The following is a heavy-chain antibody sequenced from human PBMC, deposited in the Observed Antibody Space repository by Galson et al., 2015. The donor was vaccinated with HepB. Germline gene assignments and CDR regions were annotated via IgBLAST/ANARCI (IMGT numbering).Heavy chain of an antibody. Sequence: SVKVSCKASGYTFTSYGISWVRQAPGQGLEWMGWISAYNGNTNYAQKLQGRVTMTTDTSTSTAYMELRSLRSDDTAVYYCARDRLRWGRWELRDFDYWGQGTLVTVSS. V-gene: IGHV1-18*01. CDR2: ISAYNGNT. CDR1: GYTFTSYG. D-gene: IGHD1-26*01. J-gene: IGHJ4*02. CDR3: ARDRLRWGRWELRDFDY.